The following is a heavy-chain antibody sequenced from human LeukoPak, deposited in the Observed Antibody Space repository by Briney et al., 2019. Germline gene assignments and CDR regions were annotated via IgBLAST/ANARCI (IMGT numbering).Heavy chain of an antibody. V-gene: IGHV5-51*01. CDR3: ARPPYYDSSGLNDY. CDR2: IYPGDSDT. Sequence: GESLKISCKGSGYNFTSYSIGWVRQLPGKGLEWIGLIYPGDSDTRYSPSFEGQLTLSAAKPISTAYLQWSSLKASDTAMYYCARPPYYDSSGLNDYWGQGNLFT. J-gene: IGHJ4*02. CDR1: GYNFTSYS. D-gene: IGHD3-22*01.